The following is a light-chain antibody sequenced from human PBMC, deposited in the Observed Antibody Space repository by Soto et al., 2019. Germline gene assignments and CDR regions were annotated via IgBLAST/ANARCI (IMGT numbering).Light chain of an antibody. CDR2: GAS. V-gene: IGKV3-20*01. CDR1: QSVSSN. CDR3: QQYGSSPLT. J-gene: IGKJ4*01. Sequence: EIVLTQSPGTLSLSPVERATLSCMASQSVSSNLAWYQQKPGQAPRLLIYGASTRATGIPARFSGSGSGTDFTLTISRLEPEDFAVYYCQQYGSSPLTFGGGTKVDI.